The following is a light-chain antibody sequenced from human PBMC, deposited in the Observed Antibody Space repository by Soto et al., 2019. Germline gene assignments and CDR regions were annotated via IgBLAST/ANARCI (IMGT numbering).Light chain of an antibody. CDR2: GAS. CDR3: QQYGSPPQT. Sequence: EIVLTQSPGTLSLSPGERATLSCRTSQSVSSSYLAWYQQKPGQAPRLLIYGASSRATGIPGRFSGSGSGTDFTLTISRLEPEDFAVYYCQQYGSPPQTFGQGTKVDIK. J-gene: IGKJ1*01. CDR1: QSVSSSY. V-gene: IGKV3-20*01.